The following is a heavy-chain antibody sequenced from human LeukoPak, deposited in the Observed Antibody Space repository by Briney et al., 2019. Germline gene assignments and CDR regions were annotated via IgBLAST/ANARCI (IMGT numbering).Heavy chain of an antibody. V-gene: IGHV4-59*01. D-gene: IGHD3-22*01. CDR2: IYNSGST. J-gene: IGHJ4*02. CDR3: ARAVKYYYDRSDEYFDY. CDR1: GGSISSYY. Sequence: SETLSLTCTVSGGSISSYYWSWIRQPPGKGLEWIGYIYNSGSTNYNPSLKSRVTISVDTSTNQFSLKLRPVTAADTAVYYCARAVKYYYDRSDEYFDYWGQGTLVTVSS.